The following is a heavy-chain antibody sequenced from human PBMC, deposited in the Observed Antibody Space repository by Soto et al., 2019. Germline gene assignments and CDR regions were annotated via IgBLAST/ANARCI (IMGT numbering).Heavy chain of an antibody. CDR2: IWYDGSNK. CDR3: AKLVIRYDILTGYYSRTGQNQLYSGMDV. CDR1: GFTFSSYG. J-gene: IGHJ6*02. D-gene: IGHD3-9*01. Sequence: GGSLRLSCAASGFTFSSYGMHWVRQAPGKGLEWVAVIWYDGSNKYYADSVKGRFTISRDNSKNTLYLQMNSLRAEDTAVYYCAKLVIRYDILTGYYSRTGQNQLYSGMDVWGQGTTVTVSS. V-gene: IGHV3-33*06.